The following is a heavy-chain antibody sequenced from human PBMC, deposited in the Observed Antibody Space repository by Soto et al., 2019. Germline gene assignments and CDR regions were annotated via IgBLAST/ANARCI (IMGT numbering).Heavy chain of an antibody. Sequence: EVQLVESGGGSVQPGGSLRLSCAASGFTFSTFSMNWVRQAPGRGLAWISYISGGGRPISYADSVKGRLTISRDNAKNSLYLQMDRLTDEDTAVYYCARDLGWAFDSWGQGTLVTVSS. CDR2: ISGGGRPI. CDR3: ARDLGWAFDS. CDR1: GFTFSTFS. J-gene: IGHJ4*02. V-gene: IGHV3-48*02. D-gene: IGHD6-19*01.